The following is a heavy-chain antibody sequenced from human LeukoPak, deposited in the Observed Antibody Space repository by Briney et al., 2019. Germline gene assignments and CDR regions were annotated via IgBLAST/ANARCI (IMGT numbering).Heavy chain of an antibody. CDR1: GYTFTSYD. V-gene: IGHV1-46*01. Sequence: ASVKVSCKASGYTFTSYDINWVRQAPGQGLEWMGIINPSGGSTSYAQKFQGRVTMTRDTSTSTVYMELSSLRSEDTAVYYCARDYGLAGIDYWGQGTLVTVSS. CDR2: INPSGGST. J-gene: IGHJ4*02. CDR3: ARDYGLAGIDY. D-gene: IGHD6-13*01.